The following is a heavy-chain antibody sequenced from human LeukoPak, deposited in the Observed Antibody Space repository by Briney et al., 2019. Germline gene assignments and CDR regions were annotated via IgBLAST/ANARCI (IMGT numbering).Heavy chain of an antibody. Sequence: SETLSLTCTVSGGSISNSDYYWGWVRQHPGKGLEWIGNIYYTGSASYNSSLKSRVTISVDTSKYQFSLQLSSVTAADTAVYYCARENYCTNGVCWAFDPWGPGTLVIVSS. CDR3: ARENYCTNGVCWAFDP. CDR2: IYYTGSA. J-gene: IGHJ5*02. V-gene: IGHV4-39*07. D-gene: IGHD2-8*01. CDR1: GGSISNSDYY.